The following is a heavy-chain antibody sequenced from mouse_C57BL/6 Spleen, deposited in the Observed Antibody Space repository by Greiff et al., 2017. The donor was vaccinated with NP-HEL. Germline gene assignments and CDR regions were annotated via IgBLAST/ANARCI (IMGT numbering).Heavy chain of an antibody. CDR2: ISSGGDYI. CDR1: GFTFSSYA. V-gene: IGHV5-9-1*02. Sequence: EVKVVESGEGLVKPGGSLKLSCAASGFTFSSYAMSWVRQTPEKRLEWVAYISSGGDYIYYADTVKGRFTISRDNARNTLYLQMSSLKSEDTAMYYCTRDFGLFDYWGQGTTLTVSS. J-gene: IGHJ2*01. CDR3: TRDFGLFDY.